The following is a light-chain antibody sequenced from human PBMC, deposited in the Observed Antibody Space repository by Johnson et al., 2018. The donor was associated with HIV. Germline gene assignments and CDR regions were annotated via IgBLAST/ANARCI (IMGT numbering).Light chain of an antibody. CDR2: KNN. CDR3: GTWDSSLSAPYV. CDR1: SSNIGNSY. V-gene: IGLV1-51*02. J-gene: IGLJ1*01. Sequence: QSVLTQPPSVSAAPGQKVTISCSGSSSNIGNSYISWYQLLPGTPPKLLIFKNNERPSGIPDRFSGSKSGTSATLGITGLQTGDEADYYCGTWDSSLSAPYVFGTGTKVTVL.